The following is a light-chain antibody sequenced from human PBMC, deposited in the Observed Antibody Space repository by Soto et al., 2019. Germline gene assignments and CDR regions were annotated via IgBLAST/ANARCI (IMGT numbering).Light chain of an antibody. CDR2: EAS. J-gene: IGKJ1*01. Sequence: DIQMTQSHSTLSASVGDRVTITCRASQSISSWVAWYQQNPGKAPKLLIYEASSLESGVPSRFSGSGSGTEFTLTISSLQPDDLATYYCRQYKSYSRTFGQGTKVEIK. V-gene: IGKV1-5*03. CDR3: RQYKSYSRT. CDR1: QSISSW.